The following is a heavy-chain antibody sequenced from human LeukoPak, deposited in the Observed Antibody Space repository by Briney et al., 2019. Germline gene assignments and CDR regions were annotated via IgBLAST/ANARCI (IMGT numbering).Heavy chain of an antibody. CDR1: GFTFSSYG. D-gene: IGHD4-17*01. J-gene: IGHJ4*02. CDR2: IRYDGSNK. Sequence: GGSLRLSCAASGFTFSSYGMHWVRQAPGKGLEWVAFIRYDGSNKYYADSVKGRFTISRDNSKNTLYLQMNSLRAEDTAVYYCAKGSPVPHYYIDYWGQGTLVTVSS. CDR3: AKGSPVPHYYIDY. V-gene: IGHV3-30*02.